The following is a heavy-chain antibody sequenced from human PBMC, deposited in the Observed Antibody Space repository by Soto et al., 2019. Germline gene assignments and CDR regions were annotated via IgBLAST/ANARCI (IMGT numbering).Heavy chain of an antibody. CDR3: ARDRIAGAGSCDN. Sequence: EVLLVESGGGLVHPGGSLRLSCVASGFTFNNYWMHWFRQVPGKGLVWVSRIKTDGSSPNYADSVEGRFTISSDNAKNTRYLQMNSLRAEDTAVYYCARDRIAGAGSCDNWGQGTLVTVSS. J-gene: IGHJ4*02. CDR1: GFTFNNYW. V-gene: IGHV3-74*01. D-gene: IGHD3-10*01. CDR2: IKTDGSSP.